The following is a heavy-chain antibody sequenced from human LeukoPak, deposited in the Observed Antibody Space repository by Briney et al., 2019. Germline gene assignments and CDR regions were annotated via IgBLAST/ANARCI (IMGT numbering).Heavy chain of an antibody. CDR3: AIYTVTTDAFDI. J-gene: IGHJ3*02. D-gene: IGHD4-17*01. CDR2: IYTSGST. Sequence: PSETLSLTCTVSGGSISSGSYYWSWIRQPAGKGLEWIGRIYTSGSTNYNPSLKSRVTISVDTSKNQLSLKLSSVTAADTAVYYCAIYTVTTDAFDIWGQGTMVTVSS. V-gene: IGHV4-61*02. CDR1: GGSISSGSYY.